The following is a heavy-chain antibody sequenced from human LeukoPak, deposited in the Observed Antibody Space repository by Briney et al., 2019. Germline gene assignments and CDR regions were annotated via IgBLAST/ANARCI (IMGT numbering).Heavy chain of an antibody. CDR3: TFEIGRSQGAFDI. CDR2: IWNDGSDE. CDR1: GFTFSKYA. J-gene: IGHJ3*02. Sequence: GGSLRLSCAASGFTFSKYAMHWVRQTPGKGLEWVAAIWNDGSDENYADSVKGRFTISSDNSKSTLYLQMNSLRAEDTAVYYCTFEIGRSQGAFDIWGQGTMITVSS. D-gene: IGHD1-26*01. V-gene: IGHV3-33*01.